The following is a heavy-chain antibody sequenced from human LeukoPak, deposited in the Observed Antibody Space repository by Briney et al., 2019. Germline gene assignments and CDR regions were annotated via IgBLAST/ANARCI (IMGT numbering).Heavy chain of an antibody. J-gene: IGHJ5*02. V-gene: IGHV1-8*01. Sequence: ASVKVSCKASGYTLTSYDINWVRQATGQGLEWMGWMNPNSGNTGYAQKFQGRVTMTRNTSISTAYMELSSLRSEDTAVYYCARMLGYCSSTSCSWIGGTNWFDPWGQGTLVTVSS. CDR2: MNPNSGNT. CDR1: GYTLTSYD. D-gene: IGHD2-2*01. CDR3: ARMLGYCSSTSCSWIGGTNWFDP.